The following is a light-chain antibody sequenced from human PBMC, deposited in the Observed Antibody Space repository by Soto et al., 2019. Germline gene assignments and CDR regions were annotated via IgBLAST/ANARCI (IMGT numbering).Light chain of an antibody. Sequence: DIVLTQSPATLSLSPGERATLSCRASQSVSSYLAWYQQKPGQAPRLLIYDASTRATGIPARFSGSGSGTDFTLTISSLEPEDFAVYSCQQRSNWPPLTFGGGTKVEIK. J-gene: IGKJ4*01. V-gene: IGKV3-11*01. CDR3: QQRSNWPPLT. CDR2: DAS. CDR1: QSVSSY.